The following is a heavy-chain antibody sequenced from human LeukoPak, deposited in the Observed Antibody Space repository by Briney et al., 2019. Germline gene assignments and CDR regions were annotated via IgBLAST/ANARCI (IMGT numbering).Heavy chain of an antibody. J-gene: IGHJ5*02. V-gene: IGHV3-23*01. CDR2: ISGSGGST. CDR1: GFPFSSYA. D-gene: IGHD3-9*01. CDR3: AKSPDWFATPNWFDP. Sequence: GASLSLSCAASGFPFSSYAMSWVRQAPGKGLEWVSAISGSGGSTYCADSVKGRFTISRDNSKNTLYLQMNSLRAEDTAVYYCAKSPDWFATPNWFDPWGQGTLVTVSS.